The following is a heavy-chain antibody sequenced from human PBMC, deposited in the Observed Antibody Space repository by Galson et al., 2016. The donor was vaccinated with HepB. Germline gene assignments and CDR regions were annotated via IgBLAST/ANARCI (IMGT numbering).Heavy chain of an antibody. CDR2: IWYDGRNY. D-gene: IGHD3-16*01. CDR3: GKHGGFDY. V-gene: IGHV3-33*06. Sequence: SLRLSCAASRFAFSSYGMHWVRQAPGKGLEWVSVIWYDGRNYFYADSAKGRFTISRDNSKNTVYLYMNSLSAGDTAVYYCGKHGGFDYWGQGALVTVSS. CDR1: RFAFSSYG. J-gene: IGHJ4*02.